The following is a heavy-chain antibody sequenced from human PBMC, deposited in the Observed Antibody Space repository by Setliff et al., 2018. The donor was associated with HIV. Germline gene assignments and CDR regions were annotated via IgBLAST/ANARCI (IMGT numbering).Heavy chain of an antibody. CDR3: ARDHCSSSGFYEYSYSGMDV. CDR2: IHPNSGGT. D-gene: IGHD2-2*01. J-gene: IGHJ6*02. V-gene: IGHV1-2*02. CDR1: GYTFTGYY. Sequence: ASVKVSCKASGYTFTGYYMHWVRQAPGQGLEWKGWIHPNSGGTTYAQTFQGRVTMTRDTSISTAYMEVSRLRSDDTAVYYCARDHCSSSGFYEYSYSGMDVWGQGTTVTVSS.